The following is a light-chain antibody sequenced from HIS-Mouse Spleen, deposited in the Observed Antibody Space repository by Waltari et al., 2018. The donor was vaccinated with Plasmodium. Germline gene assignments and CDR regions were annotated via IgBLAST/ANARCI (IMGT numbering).Light chain of an antibody. J-gene: IGLJ3*02. CDR3: CSYAGSSTFV. V-gene: IGLV2-23*03. Sequence: QSALTQPASVSGSPGQSTTISCTGTSSDVGSYNLVCWYQRHPGKAPKLMIYEGSKRPPGVVNRLSCSKAANMAAMTISGLQDEDEADYYCCSYAGSSTFVFGGGTKLTVL. CDR1: SSDVGSYNL. CDR2: EGS.